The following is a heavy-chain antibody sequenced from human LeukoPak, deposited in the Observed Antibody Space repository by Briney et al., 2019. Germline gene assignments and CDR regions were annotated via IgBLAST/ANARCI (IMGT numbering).Heavy chain of an antibody. D-gene: IGHD6-13*01. CDR3: ARVGSSSWYGPYFDL. V-gene: IGHV4-59*01. CDR2: IYYSGST. Sequence: PSETLSLTCTVSGGSIRSYYWSWIRQPPGKGLEWIGYIYYSGSTNYNPSLKSRVTISVDTSKNQFSLKLSSVTAADTAVYYCARVGSSSWYGPYFDLWGRGTLVTVSS. CDR1: GGSIRSYY. J-gene: IGHJ2*01.